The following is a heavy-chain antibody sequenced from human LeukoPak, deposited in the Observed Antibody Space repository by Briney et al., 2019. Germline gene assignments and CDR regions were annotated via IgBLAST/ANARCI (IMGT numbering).Heavy chain of an antibody. V-gene: IGHV3-23*01. CDR2: ISGSGGST. CDR1: GFTFSSYA. CDR3: AKDGSGTSYYYYYMDV. D-gene: IGHD3-10*01. Sequence: GGSLRLSXAASGFTFSSYAMSWVRQAPGKGLEWVSAISGSGGSTDYADSVKGRFTISRDNSKNTLYLHMNSLRAEDTAIYYCAKDGSGTSYYYYYMDVWGKGTTVTVSS. J-gene: IGHJ6*03.